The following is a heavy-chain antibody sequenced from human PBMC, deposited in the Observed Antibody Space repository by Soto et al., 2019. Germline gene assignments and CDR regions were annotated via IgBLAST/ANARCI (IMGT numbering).Heavy chain of an antibody. CDR2: INHSGST. Sequence: SETLSLTCTASSGSVRSGNYHWSWIRQPPGKGLEWIGEINHSGSTNYNPSLKSRVTISVDTSKNQFSLKLTSVTAADTAVYYCARGPITTNPRFDPWGQGTLVTVSS. V-gene: IGHV4-61*01. J-gene: IGHJ5*02. CDR3: ARGPITTNPRFDP. CDR1: SGSVRSGNYH. D-gene: IGHD3-22*01.